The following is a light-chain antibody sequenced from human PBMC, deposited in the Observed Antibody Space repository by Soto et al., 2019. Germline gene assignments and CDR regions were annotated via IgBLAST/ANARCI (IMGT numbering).Light chain of an antibody. Sequence: QSVLTQPASVSGSPGQSITIACTGTNRDVGSYNLVSWYQQRPGEAPKLIISEVRNRPSGISYRFTGCKSGNTASLTISGLQAEDEADYYCSSYTTSSTLVFGGGTKLTVL. J-gene: IGLJ3*02. V-gene: IGLV2-14*01. CDR3: SSYTTSSTLV. CDR2: EVR. CDR1: NRDVGSYNL.